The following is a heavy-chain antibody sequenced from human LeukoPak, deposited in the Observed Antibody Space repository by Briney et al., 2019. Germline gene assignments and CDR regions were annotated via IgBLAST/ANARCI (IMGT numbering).Heavy chain of an antibody. J-gene: IGHJ4*02. D-gene: IGHD1-26*01. CDR1: GGSISSYY. V-gene: IGHV4-59*01. CDR3: ASHSGSYLYYFDY. CDR2: IYYSGST. Sequence: PSETLSLTCTVSGGSISSYYWSWIRQPPGKGLEWIGYIYYSGSTNYNPSLKSRVTISVDTSENQFSLKLSSVTAADTAVYYCASHSGSYLYYFDYWGQGTLVTVSS.